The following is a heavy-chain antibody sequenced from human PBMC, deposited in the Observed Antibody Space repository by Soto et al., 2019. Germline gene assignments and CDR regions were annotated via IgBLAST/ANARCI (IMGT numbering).Heavy chain of an antibody. CDR1: GYSFTSYW. D-gene: IGHD5-12*01. CDR2: IYPGDSDT. V-gene: IGHV5-51*01. CDR3: ARSSRVRWLQWGYSYYGMDV. Sequence: PGESLKISCKGSGYSFTSYWIGWVRQMPGKGLEWMGIIYPGDSDTRYSPSFQGQVTIPADKSISTAYLQWSSLKASDTAMYYCARSSRVRWLQWGYSYYGMDVSGQGPTAPVYS. J-gene: IGHJ6*02.